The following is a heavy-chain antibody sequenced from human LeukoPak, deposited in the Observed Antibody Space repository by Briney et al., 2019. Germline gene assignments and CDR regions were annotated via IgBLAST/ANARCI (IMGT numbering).Heavy chain of an antibody. Sequence: SETLSLTCTVSGGSISNYFWSWIRQPAGKGLEWIGRIYTTGRTDYNPSLKSRVTMSVDTSKNQFSLKLSSVTAADTAVYYCGRNGPRSGYDLGHLDYLGQGTLVTVSS. CDR3: GRNGPRSGYDLGHLDY. CDR1: GGSISNYF. J-gene: IGHJ4*02. D-gene: IGHD5-12*01. CDR2: IYTTGRT. V-gene: IGHV4-4*07.